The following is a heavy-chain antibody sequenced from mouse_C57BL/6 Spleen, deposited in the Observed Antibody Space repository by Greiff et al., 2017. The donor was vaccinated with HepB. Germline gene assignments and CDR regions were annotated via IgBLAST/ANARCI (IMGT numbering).Heavy chain of an antibody. CDR3: ARRGDYDYDAWFAY. V-gene: IGHV1-63*01. D-gene: IGHD2-4*01. CDR2: IYPGGGYT. Sequence: QVQLKQSGAELVRPGPSVKMSCKASGYTFTNYWIGWAKQRPGHGLEWIGDIYPGGGYTNYNEKFKGKATLTADKSSSTAYMQFSSLTSEDSAIYYCARRGDYDYDAWFAYWGQGTLVTVSA. CDR1: GYTFTNYW. J-gene: IGHJ3*01.